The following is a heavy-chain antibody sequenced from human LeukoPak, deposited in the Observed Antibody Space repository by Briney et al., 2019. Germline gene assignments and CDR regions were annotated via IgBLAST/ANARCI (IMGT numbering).Heavy chain of an antibody. CDR2: INPDGSAK. CDR1: GFTFSTHW. D-gene: IGHD3-22*01. CDR3: GRTSYYYDM. Sequence: GGSLRLSCAASGFTFSTHWMSWVRQAPGKGLEWVANINPDGSAKYYADSMKGRFAISRDNALNSLYLQMNSLTAEDTAVYYCGRTSYYYDMWGQGTLVTVSS. V-gene: IGHV3-7*01. J-gene: IGHJ4*02.